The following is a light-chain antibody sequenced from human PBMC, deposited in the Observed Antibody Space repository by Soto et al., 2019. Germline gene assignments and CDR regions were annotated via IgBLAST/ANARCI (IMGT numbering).Light chain of an antibody. J-gene: IGKJ1*01. CDR2: RTS. CDR1: QSVSTY. CDR3: HQSYDFPWT. Sequence: DIQMTHSPSSLSASLGDRVTITCRTSQSVSTYVTWYQQKPGKAPYLLIYRTSILQTGVPSRFSGAGSGTEFTLTVSSLQPEDFATYYCHQSYDFPWTFGQGTKVDIK. V-gene: IGKV1-39*01.